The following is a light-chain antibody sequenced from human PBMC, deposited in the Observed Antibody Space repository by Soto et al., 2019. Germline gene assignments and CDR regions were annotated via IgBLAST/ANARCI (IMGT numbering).Light chain of an antibody. CDR2: DAS. V-gene: IGKV3-11*01. J-gene: IGKJ2*01. CDR1: QSAANY. Sequence: EIVLTQSPDTLSLSPGERATLSFRASQSAANYLAWYQQKPGQAPRLLIYDASKRATGIPARFSGSGSGTEFTLTISSLQSEDCAVYYCQQYDDWPPMYTVGQGTKVDI. CDR3: QQYDDWPPMYT.